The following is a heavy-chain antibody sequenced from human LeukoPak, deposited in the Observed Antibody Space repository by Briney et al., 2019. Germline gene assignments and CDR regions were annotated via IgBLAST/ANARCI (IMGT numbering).Heavy chain of an antibody. CDR2: INPSGGST. D-gene: IGHD5-24*01. V-gene: IGHV1-46*01. CDR3: AREAFIEMTTIASAFDF. CDR1: GYTFTRYY. J-gene: IGHJ4*02. Sequence: ASVKASCKTSGYTFTRYYMHCVRQAPGQGLECMGVINPSGGSTRYPQKFQGRVTMTRDTSTSTVYMELSSLRSDDTAVYFCAREAFIEMTTIASAFDFWGQGTLVTVSS.